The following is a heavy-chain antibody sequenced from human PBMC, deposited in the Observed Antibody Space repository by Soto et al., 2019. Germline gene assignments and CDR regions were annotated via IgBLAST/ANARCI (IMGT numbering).Heavy chain of an antibody. CDR2: INPNSGGT. D-gene: IGHD6-13*01. CDR3: ARSLLDEYSSSWRSAYYGMDV. V-gene: IGHV1-2*02. Sequence: QVQLVQSGAEVKKPGASVKVSCKASGFTFSAYYIYWVRQAPGQGLEWIGWINPNSGGTNNAQKVQGQVTMPRDTSTSKVYMELSALISDDTAVYYCARSLLDEYSSSWRSAYYGMDVWGQGTTVTVSS. CDR1: GFTFSAYY. J-gene: IGHJ6*02.